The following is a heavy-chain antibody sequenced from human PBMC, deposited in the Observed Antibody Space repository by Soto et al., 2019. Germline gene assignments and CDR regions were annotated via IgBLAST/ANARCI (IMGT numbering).Heavy chain of an antibody. CDR2: IDWDDDK. V-gene: IGHV2-70*01. D-gene: IGHD3-9*01. CDR1: GFSLSTSGMC. Sequence: SGPTLVNPTQTLTLTCTFSGFSLSTSGMCVSWIRQPPGKALEWLALIDWDDDKYYSTSLKTRLTISKDTSKNQVVLTMTNMDPVDTATYYCARIKVRYFDWLLQDYYYYYGMDVWGQGTTVTVSS. CDR3: ARIKVRYFDWLLQDYYYYYGMDV. J-gene: IGHJ6*02.